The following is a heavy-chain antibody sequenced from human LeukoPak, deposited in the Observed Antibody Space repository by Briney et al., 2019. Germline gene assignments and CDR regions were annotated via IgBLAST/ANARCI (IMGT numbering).Heavy chain of an antibody. V-gene: IGHV3-23*01. CDR2: ISGNGGKT. CDR3: AELYYDYVWGSYRYYFFDS. Sequence: GRSLRLSCEGSGLSFSSYSMSWVRQAPGKGLEWVSGISGNGGKTYYADSVKGRLTISRDNSKNTLYLQMNSLRVDDTAAYYCAELYYDYVWGSYRYYFFDSWGQGTLVTVSS. CDR1: GLSFSSYS. J-gene: IGHJ4*02. D-gene: IGHD3-16*02.